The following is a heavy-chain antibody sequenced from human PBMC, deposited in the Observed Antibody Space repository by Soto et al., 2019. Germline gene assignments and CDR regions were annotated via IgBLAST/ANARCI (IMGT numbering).Heavy chain of an antibody. V-gene: IGHV1-3*01. D-gene: IGHD3-3*01. CDR2: INAGNGNT. CDR1: GYTFTSYA. Sequence: GASVKVSCEASGYTFTSYAMHWVRQAPGQRLEWMGWINAGNGNTKYSQKFQGRVTITRDTSASTAYMELSSLRSEDTAVYYCASYQWAGVEWLYLRWGQGTLVTVSS. J-gene: IGHJ4*02. CDR3: ASYQWAGVEWLYLR.